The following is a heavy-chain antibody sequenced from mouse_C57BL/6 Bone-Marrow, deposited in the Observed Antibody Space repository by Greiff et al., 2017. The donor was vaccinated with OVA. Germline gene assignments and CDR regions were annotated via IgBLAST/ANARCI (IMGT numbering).Heavy chain of an antibody. CDR3: ASNDGYYGYAMDY. Sequence: EVKLQESGGGLVKPGGSLKLSCAASGFTFSSYAMSWVRQTPEKRLEWVATISDGGSYTYYPDNVKGRFTISRDNAKNNLYLQMSHLKSEDTAMYYCASNDGYYGYAMDYWGQGTSVTVSS. CDR2: ISDGGSYT. V-gene: IGHV5-4*03. J-gene: IGHJ4*01. D-gene: IGHD2-3*01. CDR1: GFTFSSYA.